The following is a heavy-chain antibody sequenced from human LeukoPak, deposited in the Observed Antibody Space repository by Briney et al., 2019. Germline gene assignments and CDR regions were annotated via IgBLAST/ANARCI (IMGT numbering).Heavy chain of an antibody. J-gene: IGHJ4*02. CDR3: ANQLTANTAMVSFVY. D-gene: IGHD5-18*01. Sequence: SETLSLTCTVSGGSISVNSYHWGWIRQPPGKGLEWIGSISYGGNTYYNPSLKSRVTISVDTSKNQFSLKLSSVTAADTAVYYCANQLTANTAMVSFVYWGQGTLVTVSS. CDR1: GGSISVNSYH. V-gene: IGHV4-39*01. CDR2: ISYGGNT.